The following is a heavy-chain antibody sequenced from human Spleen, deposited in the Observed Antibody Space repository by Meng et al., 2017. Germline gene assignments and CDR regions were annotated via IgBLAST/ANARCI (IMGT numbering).Heavy chain of an antibody. V-gene: IGHV1-2*06. J-gene: IGHJ4*02. CDR2: INPKSGDT. D-gene: IGHD6-25*01. CDR1: GYNFPDYD. Sequence: QGQLEQSGAEVKKPGASVKVPCKPSGYNFPDYDIHWVRRAPGQGLEWMGRINPKSGDTHYAQKFQARVTMTGDTSISTAYMELSGLRSDDTAMYYCARDEDISAAGKLFGDYWGQGTLVTVSS. CDR3: ARDEDISAAGKLFGDY.